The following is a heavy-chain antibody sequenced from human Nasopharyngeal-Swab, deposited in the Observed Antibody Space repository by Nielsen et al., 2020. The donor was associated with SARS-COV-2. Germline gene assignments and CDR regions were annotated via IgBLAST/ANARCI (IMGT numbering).Heavy chain of an antibody. Sequence: GGSLRLSCAASGFAFSDYYMSWIRQAPGKGLEWIAYISYTSSIIYYADSVKGRFTISRDNAKNSLYLQMDRLRAEDTAVYYCARGGDYPNYWGQGTLVTVSS. CDR2: ISYTSSII. D-gene: IGHD4/OR15-4a*01. J-gene: IGHJ4*02. CDR1: GFAFSDYY. V-gene: IGHV3-11*01. CDR3: ARGGDYPNY.